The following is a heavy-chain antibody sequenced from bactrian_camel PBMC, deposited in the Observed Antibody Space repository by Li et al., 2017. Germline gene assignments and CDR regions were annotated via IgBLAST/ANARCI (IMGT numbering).Heavy chain of an antibody. CDR1: GYTFSSYW. D-gene: IGHD3*01. V-gene: IGHV3S6*01. CDR2: IYSDTSDT. J-gene: IGHJ4*01. Sequence: QVQLVESGGGLEQPGGSLRLSCAGSGYTFSSYWMYWVRQAPGKGLEWVSSIYSDTSDTYYADSVKGRFTISRDNAKDTLYLQMNSLKIEDTAVYYCALGSSRQATMTARGKGTQVTVS.